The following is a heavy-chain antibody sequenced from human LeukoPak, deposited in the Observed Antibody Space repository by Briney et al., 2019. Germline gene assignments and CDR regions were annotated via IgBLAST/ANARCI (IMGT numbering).Heavy chain of an antibody. D-gene: IGHD2-2*02. CDR3: ARDPEGIYCSSTSCYRGDHYYYYMDV. CDR2: INPNSGGT. Sequence: ASVKVSCKASGYTFTGYYMHWVRQAPGQGLEWMGWINPNSGGTNYAQKFQGRVTMTRDTSISTAYMELSRLRSDDTAVYYCARDPEGIYCSSTSCYRGDHYYYYMDVWGKGTTATVSS. CDR1: GYTFTGYY. J-gene: IGHJ6*03. V-gene: IGHV1-2*02.